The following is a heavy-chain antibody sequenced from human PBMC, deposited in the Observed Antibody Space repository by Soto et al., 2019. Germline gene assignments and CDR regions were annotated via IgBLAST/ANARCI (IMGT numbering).Heavy chain of an antibody. CDR1: GFTFSNYA. Sequence: EVQMLESGGNLVQPGGSLRLSCAASGFTFSNYAMSWVRQAPGKGLEWVSAISGSGGTTYYPDSVKGRFTISRDNSKNTLFLQMNSLRAEDTAVYYCAKFPSQGVYSSNGMYFDYWGQGTLVTVSS. CDR2: ISGSGGTT. CDR3: AKFPSQGVYSSNGMYFDY. D-gene: IGHD6-13*01. J-gene: IGHJ4*02. V-gene: IGHV3-23*01.